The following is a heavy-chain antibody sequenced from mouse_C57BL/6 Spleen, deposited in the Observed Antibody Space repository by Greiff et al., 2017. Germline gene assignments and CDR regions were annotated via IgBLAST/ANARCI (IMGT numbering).Heavy chain of an antibody. CDR3: ASGCSPYYFAY. Sequence: EVKLVESGGGLVQPGGSLSLSCAASGFTFTDYYISWVRQPPGKALEWLGFIRNKTNGYTTEDSASVRGWFTISRDNSQSFLYLQINALRAEDSATNSRASGCSPYYFAYWGQGTTLTVSS. CDR2: IRNKTNGYTT. CDR1: GFTFTDYY. D-gene: IGHD1-1*01. J-gene: IGHJ2*01. V-gene: IGHV7-3*01.